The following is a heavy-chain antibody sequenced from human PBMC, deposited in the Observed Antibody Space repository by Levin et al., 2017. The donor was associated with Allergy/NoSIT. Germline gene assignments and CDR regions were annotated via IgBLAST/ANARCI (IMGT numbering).Heavy chain of an antibody. V-gene: IGHV6-1*01. CDR2: TYYRSKWYI. CDR3: AKVAVTGYDAFDV. J-gene: IGHJ3*01. CDR1: GDSVSSNSGV. Sequence: SQTLSLTCAISGDSVSSNSGVWNWIRQSPSRGLEWLGRTYYRSKWYIEYAVSVRSRITINPDTSKNQFSLLLNSVTPEDTAVYFCAKVAVTGYDAFDVWGQGTMVTVSS. D-gene: IGHD6-19*01.